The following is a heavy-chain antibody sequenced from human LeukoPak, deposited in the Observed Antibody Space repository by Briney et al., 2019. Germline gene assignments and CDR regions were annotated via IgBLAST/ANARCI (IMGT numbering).Heavy chain of an antibody. CDR1: GFTFSSYE. V-gene: IGHV3-48*03. D-gene: IGHD6-13*01. Sequence: GGSLRLSCAASGFTFSSYEMNWVRQAPGKGLEWVSYISSSGSTIYYADSVKGRFTISRDNAKNSLYLQMNSLRAEDTAVYYCANTGYSSSWGEYFQHWGQGTLVTVSS. CDR3: ANTGYSSSWGEYFQH. CDR2: ISSSGSTI. J-gene: IGHJ1*01.